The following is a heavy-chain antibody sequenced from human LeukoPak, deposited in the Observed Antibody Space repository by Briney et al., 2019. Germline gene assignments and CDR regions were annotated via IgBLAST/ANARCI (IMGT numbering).Heavy chain of an antibody. V-gene: IGHV5-51*01. CDR2: IYPGDSDT. CDR3: ARHDSSGWDLEY. Sequence: GESLKISCKGSGYSFSSHWIGWVRQMPGKGLEWMGIIYPGDSDTRYGPSFQGQVTISADKSISTAYLQWSSLKASDTAIYYCARHDSSGWDLEYWGQGTLVTVSS. CDR1: GYSFSSHW. D-gene: IGHD6-19*01. J-gene: IGHJ4*02.